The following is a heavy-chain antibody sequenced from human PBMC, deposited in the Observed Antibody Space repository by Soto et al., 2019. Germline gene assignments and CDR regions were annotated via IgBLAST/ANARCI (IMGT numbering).Heavy chain of an antibody. V-gene: IGHV1-2*02. D-gene: IGHD3-22*01. CDR2: INPNSGGT. J-gene: IGHJ4*02. CDR1: GYTFTGYY. Sequence: ASVKVSCKASGYTFTGYYMHWVRQAPGQGLEWMGWINPNSGGTNYAQKFQGRVTMTRDTSISTAYMELRSLRSDDTAVYYCARFRGYYYDSSGYRPFDYWGQGTLVTVSS. CDR3: ARFRGYYYDSSGYRPFDY.